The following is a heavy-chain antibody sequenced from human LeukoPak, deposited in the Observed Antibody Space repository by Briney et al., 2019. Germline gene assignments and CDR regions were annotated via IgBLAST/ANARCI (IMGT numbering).Heavy chain of an antibody. Sequence: SETLSLTCTVSGGSISSSSYYWGWIRQPPGKRLELNGSIDYSGSTYYNPSLKSRVTISVDTSKDQFSLKLSSVTAADTAVYYCARSPIGDFWSGYYYPYYFDYWGQGTLVTVSS. D-gene: IGHD3-3*01. J-gene: IGHJ4*02. CDR2: IDYSGST. CDR3: ARSPIGDFWSGYYYPYYFDY. V-gene: IGHV4-39*01. CDR1: GGSISSSSYY.